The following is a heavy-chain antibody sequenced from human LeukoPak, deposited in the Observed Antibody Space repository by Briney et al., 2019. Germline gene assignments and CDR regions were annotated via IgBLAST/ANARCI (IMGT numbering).Heavy chain of an antibody. CDR3: ARAPGTTLHYGGMDV. Sequence: GGSLRLSCAASGFTFSSYAMSWVRQAPGKGLEWVSAISGSGGSTYYADSVKGRFTISRDNSKNTLYLQMSSLRAEDTAVYYCARAPGTTLHYGGMDVWGQGTTVTVSS. CDR2: ISGSGGST. D-gene: IGHD4-17*01. CDR1: GFTFSSYA. J-gene: IGHJ6*02. V-gene: IGHV3-23*01.